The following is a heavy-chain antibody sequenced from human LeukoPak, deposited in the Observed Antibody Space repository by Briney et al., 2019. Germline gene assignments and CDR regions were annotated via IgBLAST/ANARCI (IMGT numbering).Heavy chain of an antibody. CDR2: IKDDGRDK. CDR3: AVDTARGWGY. Sequence: GGSLRLSCAASGFTFSSYWMSWVRQAPGKGLEWVANIKDDGRDKYYVDSVKGRFTISRDNAKNAQFLQMNSLRAEDTAVYYCAVDTARGWGYWGQGTLVTVSS. CDR1: GFTFSSYW. V-gene: IGHV3-7*01. J-gene: IGHJ4*02. D-gene: IGHD5-18*01.